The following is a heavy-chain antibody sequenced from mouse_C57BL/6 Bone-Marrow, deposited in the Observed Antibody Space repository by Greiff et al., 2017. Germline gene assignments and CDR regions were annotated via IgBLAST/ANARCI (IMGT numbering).Heavy chain of an antibody. V-gene: IGHV1-62-2*01. J-gene: IGHJ2*01. CDR2: FYPGSGSI. Sequence: VQGVESGAELVKPGASVKLSCKASGYTFTEYTIHWVKQRSGQGLEWIGWFYPGSGSIKYNEKFKDKATLTADKSSSTVYMELSRLTSEDSAVYFCAKHVPYYYGSSFFDYWGQGTTLTVSS. D-gene: IGHD1-1*01. CDR3: AKHVPYYYGSSFFDY. CDR1: GYTFTEYT.